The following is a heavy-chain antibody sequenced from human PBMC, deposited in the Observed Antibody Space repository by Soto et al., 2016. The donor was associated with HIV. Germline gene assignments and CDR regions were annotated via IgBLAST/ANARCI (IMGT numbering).Heavy chain of an antibody. CDR1: GGSINNYY. CDR3: ARSDCSGGSCYLTPDAFDI. Sequence: QVQLQESGPGLVKPSETLSLTCTVSGGSINNYYWSWIRQPPGKGLEWIGYIYYIGTTNYSPSLKSRVTMSVDTSKNQFSLKLSSVTAADTAVYFCARSDCSGGSCYLTPDAFDIWGQGTMVTVSS. CDR2: IYYIGTT. V-gene: IGHV4-59*01. J-gene: IGHJ3*02. D-gene: IGHD2-15*01.